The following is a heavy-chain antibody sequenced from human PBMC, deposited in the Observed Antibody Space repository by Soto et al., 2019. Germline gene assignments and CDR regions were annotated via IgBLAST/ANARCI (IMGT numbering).Heavy chain of an antibody. CDR3: ARSGGLDY. Sequence: QVQLVQSGAEVKKPGASVRVSCKASGYSFSSYAIHWVRQAPGQRLECMGWINAANGNTRYSQNFQGRVTITRDTSATTAYMDLSSLTSDGTAVQYCARSGGLDYWGQGTPITVSS. V-gene: IGHV1-3*01. J-gene: IGHJ4*02. CDR1: GYSFSSYA. D-gene: IGHD3-10*01. CDR2: INAANGNT.